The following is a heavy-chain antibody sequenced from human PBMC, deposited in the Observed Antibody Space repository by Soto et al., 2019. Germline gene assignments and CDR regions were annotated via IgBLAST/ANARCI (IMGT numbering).Heavy chain of an antibody. Sequence: GGSLRLSCAASGFTFSRYSMNWVRQAPGKGLEWVSYISSSSSTIYYADSVKGRVTISRDNAKNSLYLQMNSLRAEDTAVYYCARGAYYYDSSGLSYWGQGTLVTVSS. V-gene: IGHV3-48*01. CDR1: GFTFSRYS. D-gene: IGHD3-22*01. CDR2: ISSSSSTI. CDR3: ARGAYYYDSSGLSY. J-gene: IGHJ4*02.